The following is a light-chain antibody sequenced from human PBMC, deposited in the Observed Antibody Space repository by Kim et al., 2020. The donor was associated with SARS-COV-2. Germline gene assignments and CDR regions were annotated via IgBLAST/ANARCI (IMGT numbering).Light chain of an antibody. CDR2: LAS. V-gene: IGKV1-5*03. CDR3: QHYIRFPYT. J-gene: IGKJ2*01. CDR1: ESIGNC. Sequence: SASVGYRVTITCGARESIGNCVALYQQKPGKASELLIYLASTLESGVPSRFRGSGSGTEFTLTITTLQPDDFATYYCQHYIRFPYTFGQGTKLEI.